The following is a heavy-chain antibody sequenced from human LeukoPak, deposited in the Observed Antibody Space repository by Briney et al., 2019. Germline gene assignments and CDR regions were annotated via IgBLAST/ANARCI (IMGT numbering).Heavy chain of an antibody. D-gene: IGHD3-22*01. CDR2: INHSGST. CDR1: GFTFSSYG. CDR3: AKDARGSSGYYWTPSIFDY. Sequence: GSLRLSCAASGFTFSSYGMSWIRQPPGKGLEWIGEINHSGSTNYNPSLKSRVTISVDTSKNQFSLKLSSVTAEDTAVYYCAKDARGSSGYYWTPSIFDYWGQGTLVTVSS. J-gene: IGHJ4*02. V-gene: IGHV4-34*01.